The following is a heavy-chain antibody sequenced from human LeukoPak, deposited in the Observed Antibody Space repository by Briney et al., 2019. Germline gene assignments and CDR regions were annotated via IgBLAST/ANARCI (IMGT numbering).Heavy chain of an antibody. J-gene: IGHJ5*02. V-gene: IGHV4-34*01. D-gene: IGHD3-3*01. CDR2: INHSGST. CDR1: GGSFSGYY. CDR3: ARDRHYLDYDFWSGYYTGRSSYNWFDP. Sequence: SETLSLTCAVYGGSFSGYYWSWIRQPPGKRLEWIGEINHSGSTNYNPSLKSRVTISVDTSKNQFSLKLSSVTAADTAVYYCARDRHYLDYDFWSGYYTGRSSYNWFDPWGQGTLVTVSS.